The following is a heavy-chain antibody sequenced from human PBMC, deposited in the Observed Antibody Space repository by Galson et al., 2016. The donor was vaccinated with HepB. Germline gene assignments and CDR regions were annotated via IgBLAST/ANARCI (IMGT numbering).Heavy chain of an antibody. CDR1: GFTFNSNW. D-gene: IGHD1-1*01. Sequence: SLRLSCAASGFTFNSNWMHWVRQAPGKGLVWVSRINYGGTNTDYADSVKGRFAISRDNAKNTLYLQMTNLRAEDTAVYYCARRNGRPGERGDYWGQGTLGTVSS. CDR2: INYGGTNT. J-gene: IGHJ4*02. CDR3: ARRNGRPGERGDY. V-gene: IGHV3-74*01.